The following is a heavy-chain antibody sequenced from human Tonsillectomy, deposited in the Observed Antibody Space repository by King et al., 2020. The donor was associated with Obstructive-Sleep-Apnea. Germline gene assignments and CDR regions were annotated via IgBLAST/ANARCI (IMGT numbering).Heavy chain of an antibody. CDR1: GGSISSDGYY. V-gene: IGHV4-31*03. D-gene: IGHD3-10*01. J-gene: IGHJ4*02. Sequence: QLQESGPGLVKPSQTLSLTCIVSGGSISSDGYYWSWIRQHPGKGLEWIAYIYYSGCTYYNPSPKSRVTISVDTSKNQLSLKLSSMTAADTAVYYCARGSPYYFDYWGQGTLVTVSS. CDR3: ARGSPYYFDY. CDR2: IYYSGCT.